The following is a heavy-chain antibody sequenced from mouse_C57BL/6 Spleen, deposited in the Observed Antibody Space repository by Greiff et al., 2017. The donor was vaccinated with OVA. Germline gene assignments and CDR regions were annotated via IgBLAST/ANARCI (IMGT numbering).Heavy chain of an antibody. CDR3: ARSGWDFYFDY. D-gene: IGHD3-1*01. Sequence: QVQLQQPGAELVRPGSSVKLSCKASGYTFTSYWMDWVKQRPGQGLEWIGNIYPSDSETHYNQKFKDKATLTVDKSSSTAYMQLSSLTSEDSAVYYCARSGWDFYFDYWGQGTTLTVSS. CDR2: IYPSDSET. CDR1: GYTFTSYW. J-gene: IGHJ2*01. V-gene: IGHV1-61*01.